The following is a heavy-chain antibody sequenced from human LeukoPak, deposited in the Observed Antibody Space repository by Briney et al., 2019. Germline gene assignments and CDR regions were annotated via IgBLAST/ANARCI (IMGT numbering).Heavy chain of an antibody. V-gene: IGHV7-4-1*02. CDR3: ARDPGELLHNRFDY. CDR2: INTNTGNP. J-gene: IGHJ4*02. Sequence: ASVTVSCKASGYTFTSYAMNWVRQAPGQGLEWIGWINTNTGNPTYAQGFTGRFVFSLDTSVSTAYLQISSLKAEDTAVYYCARDPGELLHNRFDYWGQGTLVTVSS. D-gene: IGHD1-26*01. CDR1: GYTFTSYA.